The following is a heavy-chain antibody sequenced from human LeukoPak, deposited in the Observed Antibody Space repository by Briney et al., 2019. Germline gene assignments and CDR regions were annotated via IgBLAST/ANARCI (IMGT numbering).Heavy chain of an antibody. D-gene: IGHD3-22*01. CDR3: AKDRRLTYYYDSSGYSEFGY. J-gene: IGHJ4*02. Sequence: GGSLRLSCAASGFTFSGSAMHWVRQASGKGLEWVGRIRSKANSYATAYAASVKGRFTISRDDSKNTAYLQMNSLRAEDTAVYYCAKDRRLTYYYDSSGYSEFGYWGQGTLVTVSS. CDR2: IRSKANSYAT. CDR1: GFTFSGSA. V-gene: IGHV3-73*01.